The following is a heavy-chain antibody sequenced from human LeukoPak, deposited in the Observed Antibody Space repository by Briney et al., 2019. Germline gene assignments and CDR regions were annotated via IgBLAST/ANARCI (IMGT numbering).Heavy chain of an antibody. V-gene: IGHV3-23*01. CDR3: AKGKNAYGSRSNDY. Sequence: GGSLRLSCAASGLTFSSYAMSWVRQAPGKGLEWVSSFSGTVGSTYYADSVKGRFTISRDSYKNTLYLQMNSLRAEDTAVYYCAKGKNAYGSRSNDYWGQGSLVTVSS. CDR2: FSGTVGST. D-gene: IGHD6-13*01. CDR1: GLTFSSYA. J-gene: IGHJ4*02.